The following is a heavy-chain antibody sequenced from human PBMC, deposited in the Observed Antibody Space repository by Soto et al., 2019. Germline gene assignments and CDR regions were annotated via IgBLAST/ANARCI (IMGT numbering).Heavy chain of an antibody. V-gene: IGHV3-30*18. CDR2: ISYDGNNK. D-gene: IGHD1-1*01. CDR1: GFTFSTYG. CDR3: EKSVYNWNDGFFEY. Sequence: PGGSLRLSCATSGFTFSTYGMHWVRQAPGKGLEWVAVISYDGNNKYYADSVKGRFTISRDNSKNTLYLQMSSLRAEDTAVYYCEKSVYNWNDGFFEYWGQGTLRTVSS. J-gene: IGHJ4*02.